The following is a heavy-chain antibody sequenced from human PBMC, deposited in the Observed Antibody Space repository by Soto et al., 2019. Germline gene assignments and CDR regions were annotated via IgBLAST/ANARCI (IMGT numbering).Heavy chain of an antibody. J-gene: IGHJ6*02. Sequence: ASVKVSCKASGYTFTSYGISWVRQAPGQGLEWMGRISAYNGDTNYAQKLQGRVTTTTDTSTSTAYMELRSLRSDDTAVYYCARDTRRTKYCSSTSCTPHYYGMDVWGQGTTVTVSS. CDR1: GYTFTSYG. CDR2: ISAYNGDT. D-gene: IGHD2-2*01. V-gene: IGHV1-18*01. CDR3: ARDTRRTKYCSSTSCTPHYYGMDV.